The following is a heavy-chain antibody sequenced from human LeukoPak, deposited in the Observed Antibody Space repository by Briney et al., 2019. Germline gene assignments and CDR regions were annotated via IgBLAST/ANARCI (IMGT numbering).Heavy chain of an antibody. CDR2: ISSSGSTI. J-gene: IGHJ5*02. Sequence: PGGSLGLSCAASGFTFSSYEMNWVRQAPGKGLEWVSYISSSGSTIYYADSVKGRFTISRDNAKNSLYLQMNSLRAEGTAVYYCARVPYYYGSGSYYTTRYNWFDPWGQGTLVTVSS. D-gene: IGHD3-10*01. V-gene: IGHV3-48*03. CDR3: ARVPYYYGSGSYYTTRYNWFDP. CDR1: GFTFSSYE.